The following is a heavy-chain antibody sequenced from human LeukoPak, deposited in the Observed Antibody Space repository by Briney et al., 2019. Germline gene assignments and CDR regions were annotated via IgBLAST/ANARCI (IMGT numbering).Heavy chain of an antibody. CDR3: ARRGGHQAAAGTPYYYYMDV. Sequence: SETLSLTCTVSGGSISSSSYYWGWIRQPPGKGLEWIGSIYYSGSTYYNPSLKSRVTISVDTSKNQFSLKLSSVTAADTAVYYCARRGGHQAAAGTPYYYYMDVWGKGTTVTISS. V-gene: IGHV4-39*01. D-gene: IGHD6-13*01. J-gene: IGHJ6*03. CDR2: IYYSGST. CDR1: GGSISSSSYY.